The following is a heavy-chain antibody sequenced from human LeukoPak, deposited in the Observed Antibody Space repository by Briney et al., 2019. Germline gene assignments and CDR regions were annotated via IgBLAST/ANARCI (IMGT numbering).Heavy chain of an antibody. J-gene: IGHJ4*02. CDR2: INHSGST. CDR1: GGSFSGYY. CDR3: ARGRIAAAVTKFTS. V-gene: IGHV4-34*01. Sequence: PSETLSLTCAVYGGSFSGYYWSWIRQPPGKGLEWIGEINHSGSTNYNPSLKSRVTISVDTSKNQFSLKLSSVTAADTAVYYCARGRIAAAVTKFTSGGKEPLVP. D-gene: IGHD6-13*01.